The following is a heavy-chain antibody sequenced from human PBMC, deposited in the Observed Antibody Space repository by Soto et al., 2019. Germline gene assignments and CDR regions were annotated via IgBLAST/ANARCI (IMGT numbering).Heavy chain of an antibody. CDR1: CYTLSSYG. CDR2: IIPILGIA. J-gene: IGHJ5*02. V-gene: IGHV1-69*04. D-gene: IGHD6-6*01. Sequence: GAPVKVSCKASCYTLSSYGISLVRQAPGQGLEWMGRIIPILGIANYAQKFQGRVTITADKSTSTAYMELSSLRSEDTAVYYCARSSTSTNWFDPWGQGTLVTVSS. CDR3: ARSSTSTNWFDP.